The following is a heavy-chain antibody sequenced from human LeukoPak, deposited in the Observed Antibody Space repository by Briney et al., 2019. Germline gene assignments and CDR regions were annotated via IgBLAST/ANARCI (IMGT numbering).Heavy chain of an antibody. CDR3: ARGLWTQPGLVPFNY. J-gene: IGHJ4*02. V-gene: IGHV4-59*01. CDR1: GDSIISYY. Sequence: SETLSLTCSVSGDSIISYYWNWLRQSPGKGLEGIGNIHHFGRTEYNSSLRSRVTMFLDSSKNPFSLKLTSVTPTDTAVYYCARGLWTQPGLVPFNYWGQGILVTVSS. CDR2: IHHFGRT. D-gene: IGHD5-18*01.